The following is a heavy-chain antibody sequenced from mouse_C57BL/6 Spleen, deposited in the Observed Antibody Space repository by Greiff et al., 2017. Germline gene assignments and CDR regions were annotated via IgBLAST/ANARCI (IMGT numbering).Heavy chain of an antibody. J-gene: IGHJ3*01. V-gene: IGHV5-4*01. CDR2: ISDGGSYT. CDR1: GFTFSSYA. Sequence: EVHLVESGGGLVKPGGSLKLSCAASGFTFSSYAMSWVRQTPEKRLEWVATISDGGSYTYYPDNVKGRFTISRDNAKNNLYLQMSHLKSEDTAMYYCARDPAYYSNYVFAYWGQGTLVTVSA. D-gene: IGHD2-5*01. CDR3: ARDPAYYSNYVFAY.